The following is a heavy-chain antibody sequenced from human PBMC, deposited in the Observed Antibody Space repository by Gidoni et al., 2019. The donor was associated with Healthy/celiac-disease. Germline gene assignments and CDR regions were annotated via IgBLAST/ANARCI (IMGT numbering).Heavy chain of an antibody. J-gene: IGHJ6*02. D-gene: IGHD6-13*01. CDR3: VKAYSSSWYRQDYYYGMDV. V-gene: IGHV3-64D*06. CDR1: GFTFSRYA. Sequence: EVQLVESGGGLVQPGGSLRLSWSASGFTFSRYAMHWVRQAPGKGLEYVSAISSNWGSTYYADSVKGRFTISRDNSKNTLYLQMSSLRAEDTAVYYCVKAYSSSWYRQDYYYGMDVWGQGTTVTVSS. CDR2: ISSNWGST.